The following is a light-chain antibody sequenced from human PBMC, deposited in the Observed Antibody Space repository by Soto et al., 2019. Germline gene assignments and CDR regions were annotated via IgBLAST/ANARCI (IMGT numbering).Light chain of an antibody. CDR3: QQYYVIPFT. J-gene: IGKJ4*01. CDR2: WAS. V-gene: IGKV4-1*01. Sequence: FTHVTHNMAFSHGEKATLNCRSHLNVFYRSASKNFRAWYQQKSGQPPKLLLYWASARESGVPDRFSGSGSVTNFTLTISCLQAEDVALYYCQQYYVIPFTSCGGAKVDI. CDR1: LNVFYRSASKNF.